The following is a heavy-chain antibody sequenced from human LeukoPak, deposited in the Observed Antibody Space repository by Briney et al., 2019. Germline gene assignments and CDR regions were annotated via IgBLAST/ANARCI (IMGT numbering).Heavy chain of an antibody. D-gene: IGHD1-20*01. V-gene: IGHV4-59*01. Sequence: LETLSLTCTVSGGSISSYYWSWIRQPPGKGLEWIGYIYYSGSTNYNPSLKSRVTISVDTSKNQFSLKLSSVTAADTAVYYCARSNWNDKMPFDYWGQGTLVTVSS. CDR2: IYYSGST. CDR1: GGSISSYY. CDR3: ARSNWNDKMPFDY. J-gene: IGHJ4*02.